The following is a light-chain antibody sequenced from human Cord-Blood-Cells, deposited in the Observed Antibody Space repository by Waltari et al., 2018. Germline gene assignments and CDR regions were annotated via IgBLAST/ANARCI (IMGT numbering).Light chain of an antibody. Sequence: ELVLPQSPATLSLSPGERAPLSCRASQSVSSYLAWYQQKPGQAPRLLIYDASNRATGIPARFSGSVSGTDFTLTISSLEPEDFAVDYCQQRSNWPPLTFGGGTKVEIK. CDR2: DAS. CDR1: QSVSSY. J-gene: IGKJ4*01. CDR3: QQRSNWPPLT. V-gene: IGKV3-11*01.